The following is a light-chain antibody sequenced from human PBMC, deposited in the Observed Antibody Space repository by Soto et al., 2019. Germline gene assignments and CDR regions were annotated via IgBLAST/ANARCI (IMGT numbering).Light chain of an antibody. Sequence: VMPLSPLSMPVTPGEPASSSCSSSPSLLHSNGYSYLVWYLQKPGQFPQLLIYLGSNRASGVPDRFSGSGLGTDFTLKFSIQAEEDVRDCISMQDRLPNTSCEGTK. CDR2: LGS. CDR1: PSLLHSNGYSY. V-gene: IGKV2-28*01. J-gene: IGKJ4*01. CDR3: MQDRLPNT.